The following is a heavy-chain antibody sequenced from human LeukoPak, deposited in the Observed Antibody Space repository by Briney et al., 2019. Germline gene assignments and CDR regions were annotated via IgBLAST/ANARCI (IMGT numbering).Heavy chain of an antibody. Sequence: GGSLRLSCAASGFTFSSYAMSWVRQAPGKGVEWVSAISGSGSTTYYADPVKGRFTISRDNSKNTLYLQMNSLRSDDTAVYYCARDYPSRYYVPSGPPRFDYWGQGTLVTVSS. CDR3: ARDYPSRYYVPSGPPRFDY. D-gene: IGHD3-16*01. CDR1: GFTFSSYA. CDR2: ISGSGSTT. J-gene: IGHJ4*02. V-gene: IGHV3-23*01.